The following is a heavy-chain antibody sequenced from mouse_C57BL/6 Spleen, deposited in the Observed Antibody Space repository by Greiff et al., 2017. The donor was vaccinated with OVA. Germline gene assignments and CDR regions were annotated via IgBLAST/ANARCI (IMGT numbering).Heavy chain of an antibody. CDR3: ARDGYDYDDVPFAY. V-gene: IGHV5-4*01. CDR2: ISDGGSYT. Sequence: EVHLVESGGGLVKPGGSLKLSCAASGFTFSSYAMSWVRQTPEKRLEWVATISDGGSYTYYPDNVKGRFTISRDNAKNNLYLQMSHLKSEDTAMYYCARDGYDYDDVPFAYWGQGTLVTVSA. D-gene: IGHD2-4*01. J-gene: IGHJ3*01. CDR1: GFTFSSYA.